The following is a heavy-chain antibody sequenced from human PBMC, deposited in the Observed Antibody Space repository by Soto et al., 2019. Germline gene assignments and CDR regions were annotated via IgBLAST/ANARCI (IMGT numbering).Heavy chain of an antibody. CDR2: IYNSGST. V-gene: IGHV4-30-2*01. J-gene: IGHJ5*02. D-gene: IGHD2-15*01. CDR1: GDSISSAGSS. Sequence: QLQLQESGSGLVKPSQTLSLTCAVSGDSISSAGSSWSWVRQPPGQGLEWIGYIYNSGSTFYNPSLRSRVTMSIDISKNRFSLNLTSVTAADTAVYYCARVGDLRWSDPWGQGALVTVSS. CDR3: ARVGDLRWSDP.